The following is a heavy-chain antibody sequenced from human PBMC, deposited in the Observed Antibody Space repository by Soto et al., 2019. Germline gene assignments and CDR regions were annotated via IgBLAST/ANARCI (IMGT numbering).Heavy chain of an antibody. CDR1: GYTFTSYA. CDR3: ACGDYGGPMDAFDI. V-gene: IGHV1-3*01. Sequence: QVQLVQSGAEVKKPGASVKVSCKASGYTFTSYARHWVRQAPGQRLAWMGWINAGNGNTKYAQKFQGIVTITRDTSASTAYMELSSLRSEGTAVYYVACGDYGGPMDAFDIWGQGTMVTVSS. D-gene: IGHD4-17*01. CDR2: INAGNGNT. J-gene: IGHJ3*02.